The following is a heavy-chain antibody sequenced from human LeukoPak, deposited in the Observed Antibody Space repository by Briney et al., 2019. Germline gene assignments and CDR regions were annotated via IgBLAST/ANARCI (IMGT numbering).Heavy chain of an antibody. CDR3: ARDRTRDGYNQGRVFDY. V-gene: IGHV3-30-3*01. CDR2: VSYDGSNK. CDR1: RFTFSNYA. J-gene: IGHJ4*02. Sequence: GGSLRLSCAASRFTFSNYAMHWVRQAPGKGLEWVAVVSYDGSNKYYADSVKGRFTISRDISKNTLYLQMNSLRAEDTAVYYCARDRTRDGYNQGRVFDYWGQGTLVTVSS. D-gene: IGHD5-24*01.